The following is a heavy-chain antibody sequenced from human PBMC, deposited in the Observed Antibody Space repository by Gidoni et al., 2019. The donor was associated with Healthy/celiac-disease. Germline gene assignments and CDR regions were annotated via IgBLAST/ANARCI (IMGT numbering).Heavy chain of an antibody. CDR2: TYHSGST. CDR1: GYYISSGYY. D-gene: IGHD5-18*01. Sequence: QVQLQESGPGLVKPSETLSLTCAVSGYYISSGYYWGWIRQPPGKGLAWIGSTYHSGSTYYNPSRKSRVTISVDTSKNQFSLKLSSVTAADTAVYYCAGSPLQYSYGYGGDYWGQGTLVTVSS. CDR3: AGSPLQYSYGYGGDY. J-gene: IGHJ4*02. V-gene: IGHV4-38-2*01.